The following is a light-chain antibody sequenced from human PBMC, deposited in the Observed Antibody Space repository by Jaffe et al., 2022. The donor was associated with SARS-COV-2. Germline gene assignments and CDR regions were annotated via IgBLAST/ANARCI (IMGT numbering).Light chain of an antibody. CDR1: TSNIGSNT. J-gene: IGLJ3*02. CDR3: VTWDDSLDGPV. V-gene: IGLV1-44*01. CDR2: SNN. Sequence: QSALTQPPSVSGTPGQRVTISCSGSTSNIGSNTVNWYQHLPGTAPKVLIYSNNQWPSGVPDRFSGSKSGTSASLAISGLQSEDEGDYYCVTWDDSLDGPVFGGGTKLTVL.